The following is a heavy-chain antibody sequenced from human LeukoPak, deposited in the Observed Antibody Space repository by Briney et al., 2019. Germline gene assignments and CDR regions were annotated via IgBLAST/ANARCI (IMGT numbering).Heavy chain of an antibody. Sequence: GGSLRLSCAASGFTFSTYSMNWVRQPPGKGLEWVSSISSSSSYIYYADSVKGRFTISRDNAKNSLYLQMNSLRAEDTAVYYCARDRGYSYGPFDYWGQGTLVTVSS. CDR1: GFTFSTYS. D-gene: IGHD5-18*01. CDR3: ARDRGYSYGPFDY. J-gene: IGHJ4*02. V-gene: IGHV3-21*01. CDR2: ISSSSSYI.